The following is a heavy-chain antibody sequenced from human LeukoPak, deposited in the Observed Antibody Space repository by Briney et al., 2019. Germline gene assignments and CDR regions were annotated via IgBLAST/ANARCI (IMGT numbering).Heavy chain of an antibody. CDR1: GFTFSSYA. D-gene: IGHD5-24*01. V-gene: IGHV3-30*18. CDR3: AKDFRDGYNHPSYYFDS. CDR2: MSFDGSSE. J-gene: IGHJ4*02. Sequence: PGGSLRLSCAASGFTFSSYAMSWVRQAPGKGLEWVAVMSFDGSSEYYADSVQGRFTVARDNSKNTMYLQMNSLRAEDTAVYYCAKDFRDGYNHPSYYFDSWGQGTLVTVSS.